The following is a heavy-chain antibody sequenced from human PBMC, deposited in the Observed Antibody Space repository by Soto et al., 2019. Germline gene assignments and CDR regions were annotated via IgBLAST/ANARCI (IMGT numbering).Heavy chain of an antibody. CDR2: INSDGSST. CDR1: GFTFSSYW. CDR3: AREVVVSRGASYFGY. V-gene: IGHV3-74*01. Sequence: GGSLRLSCAASGFTFSSYWMHWVRQAPGTGLVWVSRINSDGSSTNYADSVKGRFTISRDNAKNTLYLQMNSLRAEDTAIYYCAREVVVSRGASYFGYWGPGTLVTVSS. J-gene: IGHJ4*02. D-gene: IGHD2-2*01.